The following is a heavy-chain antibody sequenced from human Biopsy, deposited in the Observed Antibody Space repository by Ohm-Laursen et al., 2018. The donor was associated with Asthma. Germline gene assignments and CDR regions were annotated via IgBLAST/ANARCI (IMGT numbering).Heavy chain of an antibody. D-gene: IGHD1-1*01. CDR3: ARRSYNWDDIDS. Sequence: ASVKVSCKTSGYTFNSAGITWVRQAPGQGLEWVGWISVYNGDTNSAQKLQDRVTLTTDTYTDTAYMELRSLRSDDTAVYYCARRSYNWDDIDSWSQGTLVTVSS. V-gene: IGHV1-18*01. J-gene: IGHJ4*02. CDR1: GYTFNSAG. CDR2: ISVYNGDT.